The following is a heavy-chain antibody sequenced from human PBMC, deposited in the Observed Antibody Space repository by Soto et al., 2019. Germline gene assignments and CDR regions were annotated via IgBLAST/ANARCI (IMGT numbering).Heavy chain of an antibody. CDR2: ISAYNGNT. CDR3: AREVPLSGWTVLFDY. Sequence: VASVKVSCKASGYTFTSYGISWVQQAPGQGLEWMGWISAYNGNTNYAQKLQGRVTMTTDTSTSTAYMELRSLRSDDTAVYYCAREVPLSGWTVLFDYWGQGTLVTISS. V-gene: IGHV1-18*01. CDR1: GYTFTSYG. J-gene: IGHJ4*02. D-gene: IGHD6-19*01.